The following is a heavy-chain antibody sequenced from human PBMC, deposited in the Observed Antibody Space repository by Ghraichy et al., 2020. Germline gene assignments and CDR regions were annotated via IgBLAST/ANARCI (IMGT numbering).Heavy chain of an antibody. D-gene: IGHD3-16*01. Sequence: GSLRLSCAASGFTVSSNYMSWVRQAPGKGLEWVSVIYSGGSTYYADSVKGRFTISRDNSKNTLYLQMNSLRAEDTAVYYCARGLAYYYYGMDVWGQGTTVTVSS. CDR1: GFTVSSNY. CDR2: IYSGGST. CDR3: ARGLAYYYYGMDV. V-gene: IGHV3-53*01. J-gene: IGHJ6*02.